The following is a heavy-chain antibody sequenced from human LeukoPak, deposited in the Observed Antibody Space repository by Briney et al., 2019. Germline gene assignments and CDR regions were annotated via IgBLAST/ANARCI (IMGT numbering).Heavy chain of an antibody. CDR2: ISGSGGST. Sequence: GRSLTPSCAPSGLTFSSYAIGWVRQPAGEWMEWVSAISGSGGSTYYADSVKGRFTISRDKSKNTLYLQMNSLRAEDTAVYYCAKDRGVGGYSSSFPWGQGTLVTVSS. D-gene: IGHD6-6*01. CDR3: AKDRGVGGYSSSFP. CDR1: GLTFSSYA. J-gene: IGHJ5*02. V-gene: IGHV3-23*01.